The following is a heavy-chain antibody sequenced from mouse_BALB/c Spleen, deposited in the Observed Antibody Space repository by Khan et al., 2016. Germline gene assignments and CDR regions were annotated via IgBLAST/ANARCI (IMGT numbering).Heavy chain of an antibody. Sequence: QVQLKESGPGLVAPSQSLSITCTVSGFSIIGYGVNWVRQPPGKGLEWLGMIWGDGSTDYNSALKSRLNITRDNSKCQVFLKMNSLQTDDTARYYCARDGWGYFAMDYWGQGTSVTVSS. D-gene: IGHD2-2*01. J-gene: IGHJ4*01. CDR1: GFSIIGYG. V-gene: IGHV2-6-7*01. CDR2: IWGDGST. CDR3: ARDGWGYFAMDY.